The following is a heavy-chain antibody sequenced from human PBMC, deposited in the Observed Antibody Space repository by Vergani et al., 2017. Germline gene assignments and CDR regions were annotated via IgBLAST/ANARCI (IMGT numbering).Heavy chain of an antibody. J-gene: IGHJ6*02. CDR1: GFTFSSYS. V-gene: IGHV3-30*03. CDR2: ISYDGSNK. Sequence: VQLVESGGGLVKPGGSLRLSCAASGFTFSSYSMNWVRQAPGKGLEWVAVISYDGSNKYYADSVKGRFTISRDNSKNTLYLQMNSLRAEDTAVYYCARDSDDYGDYVVTAIPSYYGMDVWGQGTTVTVSS. CDR3: ARDSDDYGDYVVTAIPSYYGMDV. D-gene: IGHD2-21*02.